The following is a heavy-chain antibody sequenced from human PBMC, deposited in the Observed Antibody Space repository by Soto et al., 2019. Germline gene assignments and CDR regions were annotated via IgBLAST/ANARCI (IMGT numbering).Heavy chain of an antibody. CDR1: GFTVSSNY. Sequence: EVQLVESGGGLVQPGGSLRLSCAASGFTVSSNYMSWVRQAPGKGLEWVSVIYSGGSTYYADSVKGRFTISRDNSKNTLYLQMNSLRAEDTAVYYWARANAWGRGYESHDAFDIWGQGTMVTVSS. CDR2: IYSGGST. J-gene: IGHJ3*02. V-gene: IGHV3-66*01. D-gene: IGHD5-12*01. CDR3: ARANAWGRGYESHDAFDI.